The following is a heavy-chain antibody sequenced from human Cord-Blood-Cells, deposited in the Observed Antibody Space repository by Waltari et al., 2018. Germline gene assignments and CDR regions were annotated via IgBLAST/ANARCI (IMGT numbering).Heavy chain of an antibody. Sequence: QVQLQQWGAGLLKPSETLSLTCAVYGGSFSGYYWGWIRQPPGKGLEWIGEINHSGSTNYTPSLKSRVTISVDTSKNQFSLKLSSVTAADTAVYYCARGRRIAVAGNFDYWGQGTLVTVSS. CDR3: ARGRRIAVAGNFDY. D-gene: IGHD6-19*01. CDR1: GGSFSGYY. J-gene: IGHJ4*02. CDR2: INHSGST. V-gene: IGHV4-34*01.